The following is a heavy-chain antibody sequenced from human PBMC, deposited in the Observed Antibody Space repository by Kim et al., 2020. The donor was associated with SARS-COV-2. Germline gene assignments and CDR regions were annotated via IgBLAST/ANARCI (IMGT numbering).Heavy chain of an antibody. Sequence: YSQKFQGRVTITRDTSASTAYMELSSLRAEDTAVYYCARGLNSGSYVVDYWGQGTLVTVSS. J-gene: IGHJ4*02. V-gene: IGHV1-3*01. CDR3: ARGLNSGSYVVDY. D-gene: IGHD1-26*01.